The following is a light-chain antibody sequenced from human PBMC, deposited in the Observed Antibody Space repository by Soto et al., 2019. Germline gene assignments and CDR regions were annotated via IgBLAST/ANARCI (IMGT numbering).Light chain of an antibody. Sequence: EIVLTQSPATLSLSPGERATLSCRASQSVSSYLAWYQQKPGQAPRLLIYDASNRATGIPARFSGSGSGTDFTLTINSLEPEDFAVYYCQQRSNWPPLTFCGGTKVEIK. J-gene: IGKJ4*01. CDR3: QQRSNWPPLT. V-gene: IGKV3-11*01. CDR2: DAS. CDR1: QSVSSY.